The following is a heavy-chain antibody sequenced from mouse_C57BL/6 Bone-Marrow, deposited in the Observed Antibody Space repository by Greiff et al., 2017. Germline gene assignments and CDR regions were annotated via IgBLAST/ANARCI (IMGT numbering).Heavy chain of an antibody. Sequence: EVQLQQSGGGLVKPGGSLKLSCAASGFTFSDYGMHWVRQAPEKGLEWVAYISSGSSTIYYADTVKGRFTISRDNAKNTLFLQMTSLRSEDTAMYYCARRSTMITTRYYAMDYWGQGTSVTVSS. CDR1: GFTFSDYG. D-gene: IGHD2-4*01. V-gene: IGHV5-17*01. J-gene: IGHJ4*01. CDR3: ARRSTMITTRYYAMDY. CDR2: ISSGSSTI.